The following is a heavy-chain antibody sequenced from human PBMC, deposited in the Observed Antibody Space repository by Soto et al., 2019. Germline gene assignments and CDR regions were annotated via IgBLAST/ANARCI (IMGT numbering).Heavy chain of an antibody. CDR1: GYTFPASY. CDR2: INPNSGGT. V-gene: IGHV1-2*02. J-gene: IGHJ5*02. CDR3: AREGSLVGAMDL. D-gene: IGHD1-26*01. Sequence: QVQLVPSGAEVKKPGASVKVSCQASGYTFPASYMHWVRQAPGQGLEWMGWINPNSGGTNYAQKFQGRVSMTRDTSISFAYMEIKRLRSDDTAVYYCAREGSLVGAMDLWGQGTLVTVSS.